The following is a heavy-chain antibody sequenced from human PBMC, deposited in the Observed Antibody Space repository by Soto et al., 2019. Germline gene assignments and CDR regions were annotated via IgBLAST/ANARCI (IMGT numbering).Heavy chain of an antibody. J-gene: IGHJ5*02. D-gene: IGHD2-2*01. CDR1: GFTFSDYY. Sequence: QVHLVESGGGLVKPGGSLRLSCAASGFTFSDYYMHWIRQAPGKGLEWVSYISGSGDTIHYADSVQGRFTISRDNAKSSLYLQMSSLRAEDTAVYYWARVGCSASCFSDWFDPWGQGTLVTVSS. V-gene: IGHV3-11*01. CDR3: ARVGCSASCFSDWFDP. CDR2: ISGSGDTI.